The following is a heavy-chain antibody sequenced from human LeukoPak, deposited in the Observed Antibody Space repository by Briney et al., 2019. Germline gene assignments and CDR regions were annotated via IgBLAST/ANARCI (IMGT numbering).Heavy chain of an antibody. CDR2: ISSSGDTI. D-gene: IGHD2-2*01. J-gene: IGHJ4*02. CDR3: ARAGPGVPAAMTY. Sequence: GSLRLSCVASGFIFSTFGMSWVRQAPGKGLEWISYISSSGDTIYYADSVKGRLTISRDNAKNSLYLQMNSLRDEDTAVYYCARAGPGVPAAMTYWGQGTLVTVSS. CDR1: GFIFSTFG. V-gene: IGHV3-48*02.